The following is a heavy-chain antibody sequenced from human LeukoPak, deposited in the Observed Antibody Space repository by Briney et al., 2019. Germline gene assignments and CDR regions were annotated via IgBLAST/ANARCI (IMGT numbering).Heavy chain of an antibody. Sequence: ASVKVSRKTSGYTFTSYDINWVRQATGQGLEWMGWMNPNSGNTGYAQKFQGRVTITRNTSISTAYMELSSLRSEDTAVYYCARRFGELLSHAFDIWGQGTMVTVSS. J-gene: IGHJ3*02. V-gene: IGHV1-8*03. CDR1: GYTFTSYD. CDR3: ARRFGELLSHAFDI. D-gene: IGHD3-10*01. CDR2: MNPNSGNT.